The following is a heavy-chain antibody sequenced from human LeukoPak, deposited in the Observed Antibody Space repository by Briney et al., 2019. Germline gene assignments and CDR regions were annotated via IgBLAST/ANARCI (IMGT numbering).Heavy chain of an antibody. V-gene: IGHV1-69*04. CDR3: ARVRSNWNDAHDAFDI. Sequence: SVKVSCKASGGTFSSYAISWVRQAPGQGLEWMGRIIPILGIANCAQKFQGRVTITADKSTSTAYMELSSLRSEDTAVYYCARVRSNWNDAHDAFDIWGQGTMVTVSS. D-gene: IGHD1-20*01. CDR2: IIPILGIA. J-gene: IGHJ3*02. CDR1: GGTFSSYA.